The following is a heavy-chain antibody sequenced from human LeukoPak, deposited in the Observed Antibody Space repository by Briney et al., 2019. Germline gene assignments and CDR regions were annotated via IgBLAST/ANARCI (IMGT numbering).Heavy chain of an antibody. J-gene: IGHJ6*02. D-gene: IGHD6-19*01. Sequence: GGSLRLSCAASGFTFSDYYMSWIRQAPGPGLEGVSYISSSGSTIYYADSVKGRFTISRDNAKNSLYLQMNSLRAEDTAVYYCARDQAGYSSGRSDDYYYYGMDVWGQGTTVTVSS. CDR2: ISSSGSTI. CDR1: GFTFSDYY. CDR3: ARDQAGYSSGRSDDYYYYGMDV. V-gene: IGHV3-11*01.